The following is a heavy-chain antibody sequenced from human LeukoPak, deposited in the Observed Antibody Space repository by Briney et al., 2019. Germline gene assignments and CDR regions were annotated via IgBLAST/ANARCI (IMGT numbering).Heavy chain of an antibody. V-gene: IGHV1-2*06. Sequence: GASVKVSCKASGFTFTDYCLHWVRQAPGQGLEWMGRIILNGGATSYAQKFQGRVTLTRDTSISTAYMELIRQTSDDTAVYYCATDGGNHNFDYWGQGTLVTVSS. J-gene: IGHJ4*02. CDR3: ATDGGNHNFDY. CDR2: IILNGGAT. CDR1: GFTFTDYC. D-gene: IGHD1-14*01.